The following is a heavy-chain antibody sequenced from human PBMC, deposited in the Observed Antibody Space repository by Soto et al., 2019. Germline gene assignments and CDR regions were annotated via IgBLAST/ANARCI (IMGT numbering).Heavy chain of an antibody. CDR2: IYYSGST. Sequence: PSETLSLTCTVSGGSISSGDYYWSWIRQPPGKGLEWIGYIYYSGSTYYNPSPKSRVTISVDTSKNQFSLELSSVTAADTAVYYCARDRGIAARGLGYWGQGTLVTVSS. D-gene: IGHD6-6*01. CDR1: GGSISSGDYY. V-gene: IGHV4-30-4*01. CDR3: ARDRGIAARGLGY. J-gene: IGHJ4*02.